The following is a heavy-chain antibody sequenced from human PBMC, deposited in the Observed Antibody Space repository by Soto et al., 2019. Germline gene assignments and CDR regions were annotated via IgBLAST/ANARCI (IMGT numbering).Heavy chain of an antibody. D-gene: IGHD1-1*01. V-gene: IGHV1-18*04. CDR3: ARDLYGTAEFDY. CDR1: GYTFTSYG. CDR2: ISAYNGNT. Sequence: EASVKVSCKASGYTFTSYGISWVRQAPGQGLEWMGWISAYNGNTNYAQKFQGRVTITADKSTSTAYMELSSLRSEDTAVYYCARDLYGTAEFDYWGQGTLVTVSS. J-gene: IGHJ4*02.